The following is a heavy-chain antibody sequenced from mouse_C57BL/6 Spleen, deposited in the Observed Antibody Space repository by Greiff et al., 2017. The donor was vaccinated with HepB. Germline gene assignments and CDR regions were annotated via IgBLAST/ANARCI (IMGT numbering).Heavy chain of an antibody. V-gene: IGHV2-2*01. CDR3: ARNHDYGSAWFAY. J-gene: IGHJ3*01. CDR1: GFSLTSYG. CDR2: IWSGGST. Sequence: VQLVESGPGLVQPSQSLSITCTVSGFSLTSYGVHWVRQSPGKGLEWLGVIWSGGSTDYNAAFISRLSISKDNSKSQVFFKMNSLQADDTAIYYWARNHDYGSAWFAYWGQGTLVTVSA. D-gene: IGHD1-1*01.